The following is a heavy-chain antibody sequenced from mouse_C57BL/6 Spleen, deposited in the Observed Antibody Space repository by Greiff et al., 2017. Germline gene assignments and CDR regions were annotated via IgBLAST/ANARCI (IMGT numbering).Heavy chain of an antibody. V-gene: IGHV1-76*01. J-gene: IGHJ3*01. CDR2: IYPGSGNT. CDR3: ARDYDGYYDWFAY. CDR1: GYTFTDYY. Sequence: VKLQESGAELVRPGASVKLSCKASGYTFTDYYINWVKQRPGQGLEWIARIYPGSGNTYYNEKFKGKATLTAEKSSSTAYMQLSSLTSEDSAVYFCARDYDGYYDWFAYWGQGTLVTVSA. D-gene: IGHD2-3*01.